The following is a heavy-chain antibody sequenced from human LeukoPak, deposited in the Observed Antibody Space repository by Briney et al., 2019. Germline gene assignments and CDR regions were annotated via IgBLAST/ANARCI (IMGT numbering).Heavy chain of an antibody. CDR2: IKRDESEK. Sequence: GGSLRLSCTASGFTFSRNGMHWVRQAPGKGLEWVAFIKRDESEKWYLNSVRGRFTISRDNSKNTLYLHMNSLSAEDTAVYYCAKDDAWLRYQYWGQGTLVTVSS. CDR3: AKDDAWLRYQY. D-gene: IGHD3-9*01. CDR1: GFTFSRNG. V-gene: IGHV3-30*02. J-gene: IGHJ4*02.